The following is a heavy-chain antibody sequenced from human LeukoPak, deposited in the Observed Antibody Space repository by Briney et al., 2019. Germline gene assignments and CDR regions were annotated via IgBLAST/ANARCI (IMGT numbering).Heavy chain of an antibody. CDR2: ISGSGT. CDR1: GFTFSSYA. J-gene: IGHJ6*02. V-gene: IGHV3-23*01. D-gene: IGHD5-24*01. Sequence: PGGSLRLSCAASGFTFSSYAMSWVRQAPGKGLEWVSSISGSGTYYADSVKGRFTISRDNSKNTLYLQMNSLRAEDTAVYYCAKSPPDNYHYYYGMDVWGQGTTVTVSS. CDR3: AKSPPDNYHYYYGMDV.